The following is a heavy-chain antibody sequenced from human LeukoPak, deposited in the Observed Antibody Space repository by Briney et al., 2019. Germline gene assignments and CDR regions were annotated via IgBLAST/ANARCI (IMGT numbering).Heavy chain of an antibody. CDR1: GFTVSSNY. J-gene: IGHJ4*02. CDR3: AKSIVYYDFWSLPNDY. CDR2: ISYDGSNK. Sequence: GGSPRLSCAASGFTVSSNYMSWVRQAPGKGLEWVAIISYDGSNKYYADSVKGRFTISRDNSKNTLFLQMNSLRAEDTAVYYCAKSIVYYDFWSLPNDYWGQGTLVTVSS. V-gene: IGHV3-30*18. D-gene: IGHD3-3*01.